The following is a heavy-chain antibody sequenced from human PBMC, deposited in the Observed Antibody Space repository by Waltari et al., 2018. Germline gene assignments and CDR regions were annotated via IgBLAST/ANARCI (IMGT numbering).Heavy chain of an antibody. J-gene: IGHJ5*02. Sequence: QVQLQESGPSLLKPSETLSLICTVSGGSISGFYWSWVRQPPGKGLDWIGYIYYTGSTNCNPSLKSRVTMSVDTSKNQFALKLSSVTAADTAFYYLARGGGGDWEWFDPWGQGTLVTVSS. D-gene: IGHD2-21*02. V-gene: IGHV4-59*01. CDR2: IYYTGST. CDR3: ARGGGGDWEWFDP. CDR1: GGSISGFY.